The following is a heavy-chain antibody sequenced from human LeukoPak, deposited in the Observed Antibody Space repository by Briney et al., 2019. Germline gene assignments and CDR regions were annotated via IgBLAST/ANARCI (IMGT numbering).Heavy chain of an antibody. D-gene: IGHD1-7*01. J-gene: IGHJ4*02. CDR3: ARHRAGTTWSPFDY. CDR1: GGSISSYY. Sequence: SKTLSLTCTVSGGSISSYYWSWIRQPPGKGLEWIGYIYTSGSTNYNPSLKSRVTISVDTSKNQFSLKLSSVTAADTAVYYCARHRAGTTWSPFDYWGQGTLVTVSS. CDR2: IYTSGST. V-gene: IGHV4-4*09.